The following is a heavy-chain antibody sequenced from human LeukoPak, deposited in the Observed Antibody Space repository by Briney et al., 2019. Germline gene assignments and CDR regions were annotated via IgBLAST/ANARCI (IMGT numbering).Heavy chain of an antibody. CDR1: GGSISSGSYY. CDR2: IYTSGST. J-gene: IGHJ2*01. V-gene: IGHV4-61*02. CDR3: ASLSHLYWYFDL. Sequence: SETLSLTCTVSGGSISSGSYYWSWIRQPAGKGLEWIGRIYTSGSTNSNPSLKSRVTISVDTSKNQFSLMLSSVTAADTAVYYCASLSHLYWYFDLWGRGTLVTVSS.